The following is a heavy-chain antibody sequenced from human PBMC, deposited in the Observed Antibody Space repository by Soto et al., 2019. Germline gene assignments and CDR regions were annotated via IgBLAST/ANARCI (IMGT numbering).Heavy chain of an antibody. D-gene: IGHD1-26*01. CDR3: ARAKSLGRPFEFDP. CDR1: GGSISSGGYY. Sequence: SETLSLTCTVSGGSISSGGYYWSWIRQHPGKGLEWIGYIYYSGSTYYNPSLKSRVTISVDTSKNQFSLKLSSVTAADTAVYYCARAKSLGRPFEFDPWGQGTLVTVSS. V-gene: IGHV4-31*03. J-gene: IGHJ5*02. CDR2: IYYSGST.